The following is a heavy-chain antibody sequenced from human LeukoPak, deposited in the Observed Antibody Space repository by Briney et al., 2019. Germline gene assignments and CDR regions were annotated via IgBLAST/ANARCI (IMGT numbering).Heavy chain of an antibody. CDR2: INPDSGGT. V-gene: IGHV1-2*02. CDR1: GYTLTDAY. J-gene: IGHJ1*01. D-gene: IGHD6-13*01. Sequence: ASVKVSCKASGYTLTDAYIHWVRQAPGQGLEWMGWINPDSGGTNYAQKFQGRVTMTRDTSITTVYMEMSSLRSDDTAVYYCARVKYRAAGDKQHWGRGTLVTVSS. CDR3: ARVKYRAAGDKQH.